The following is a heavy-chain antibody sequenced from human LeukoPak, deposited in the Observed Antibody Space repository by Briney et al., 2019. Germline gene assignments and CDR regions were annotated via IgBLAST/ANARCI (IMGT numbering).Heavy chain of an antibody. CDR2: IGPHSTFT. D-gene: IGHD2/OR15-2a*01. V-gene: IGHV1-2*02. CDR1: GFTFTDHY. Sequence: ASMTVSCKSSGFTFTDHYIHWVRQGPGQGLEWMGYIGPHSTFTSSPQEVQGRVTMTRDASMSTAYMELTRLTSDDTAVYYCVREGEGPLSKDFDYWGQGTLVTVSS. CDR3: VREGEGPLSKDFDY. J-gene: IGHJ4*02.